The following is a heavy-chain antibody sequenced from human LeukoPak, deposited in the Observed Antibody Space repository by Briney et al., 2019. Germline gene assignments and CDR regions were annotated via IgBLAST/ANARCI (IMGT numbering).Heavy chain of an antibody. V-gene: IGHV3-9*01. CDR3: AELGITMIGGV. Sequence: PGRSLRLSCAASGFTFDDYAMHWVRQAPGKGLEWVSGISSSSSYIYYADSVKGRFTISRDNAKNSLYLQMNSLRAEDTAVYYCAELGITMIGGVWGKGTTVTISS. CDR2: ISSSSSYI. D-gene: IGHD3-10*02. J-gene: IGHJ6*04. CDR1: GFTFDDYA.